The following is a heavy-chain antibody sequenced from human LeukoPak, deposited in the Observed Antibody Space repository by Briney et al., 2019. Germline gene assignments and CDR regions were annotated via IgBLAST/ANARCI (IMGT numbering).Heavy chain of an antibody. CDR1: GFTFSTYF. J-gene: IGHJ3*01. V-gene: IGHV3-74*03. Sequence: GGALRLSCAASGFTFSTYFMHWVRQGPGKGLVWVSHISPDGSVTMYADSVKGRFTISRDNAKNTSYLQMNSLRAEDTAVYYCARDPTSSTPVDFWGQGTMVTVCS. CDR3: ARDPTSSTPVDF. CDR2: ISPDGSVT. D-gene: IGHD2-2*01.